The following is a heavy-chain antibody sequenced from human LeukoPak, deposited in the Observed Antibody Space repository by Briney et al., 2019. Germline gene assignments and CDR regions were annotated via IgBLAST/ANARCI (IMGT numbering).Heavy chain of an antibody. CDR1: GFSFSSYG. CDR3: ARDEYFEAKFFDY. V-gene: IGHV3-33*08. D-gene: IGHD3-9*01. J-gene: IGHJ4*02. CDR2: IWFDGNNK. Sequence: AGGSLRLSCAASGFSFSSYGMHWVRQAPGKGLEWVAVIWFDGNNKYYADSVKGRFTISRDSSKNTLYLQMNSLRAEDTAVYYCARDEYFEAKFFDYWGQGTLVTVSS.